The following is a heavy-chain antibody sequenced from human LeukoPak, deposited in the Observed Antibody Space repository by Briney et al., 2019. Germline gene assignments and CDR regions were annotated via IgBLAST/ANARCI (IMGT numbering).Heavy chain of an antibody. D-gene: IGHD3-22*01. CDR3: AKGGIVVSTGFDY. J-gene: IGHJ4*02. V-gene: IGHV3-9*01. Sequence: GGSLRLSCAASGFTFDDYAMHWVRQAPGKGLEWVSGISWNSGSIGYAVSVKGRFTISRDNAKNSLYLQMNSLRAEDTALYYCAKGGIVVSTGFDYWGQGTLVTVSS. CDR1: GFTFDDYA. CDR2: ISWNSGSI.